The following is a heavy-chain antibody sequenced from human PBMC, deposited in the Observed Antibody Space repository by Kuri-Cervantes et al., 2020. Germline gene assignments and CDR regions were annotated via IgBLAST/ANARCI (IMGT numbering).Heavy chain of an antibody. J-gene: IGHJ6*02. CDR3: AGGSYYYYYYYGMDV. D-gene: IGHD1-26*01. V-gene: IGHV7-4-1*02. CDR2: INTNTGNP. CDR1: GYTFTSYA. Sequence: ASVKVSCKASGYTFTSYAMNWVRQAPGQGLEWMGWINTNTGNPTYAQGFTGRFVFSLDTSVSTAYLQISSLKAEDTAVDYCAGGSYYYYYYYGMDVWGQGTTVTVSS.